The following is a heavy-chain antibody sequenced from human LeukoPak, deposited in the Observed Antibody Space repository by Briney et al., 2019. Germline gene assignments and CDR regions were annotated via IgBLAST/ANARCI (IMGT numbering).Heavy chain of an antibody. J-gene: IGHJ5*02. CDR2: IYYSGST. CDR3: ARVPDYSNKNWFDP. D-gene: IGHD4-11*01. V-gene: IGHV4-39*01. Sequence: SETLSLTCTVSGVSISSSSYYWGWIRQPPGKGLEWIGSIYYSGSTYYNPSLKSRVTISVDTSKNQFSLKLSSVTAADTAVYYCARVPDYSNKNWFDPWGQGTLVTVSS. CDR1: GVSISSSSYY.